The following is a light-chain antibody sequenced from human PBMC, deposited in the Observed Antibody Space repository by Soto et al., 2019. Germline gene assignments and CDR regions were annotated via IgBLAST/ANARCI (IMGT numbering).Light chain of an antibody. CDR1: QGVSSY. CDR2: DAS. V-gene: IGKV3D-11*01. J-gene: IGKJ4*01. CDR3: QQRSNWHLT. Sequence: EIVLTQSPATLSLSPGERATLSCRASQGVSSYLAWYQQKPGQAPRLLIYDASNRATGIPARFSGSGPGTDCTLTISSLEPEDFAVYYCQQRSNWHLTFGGGTKVEIK.